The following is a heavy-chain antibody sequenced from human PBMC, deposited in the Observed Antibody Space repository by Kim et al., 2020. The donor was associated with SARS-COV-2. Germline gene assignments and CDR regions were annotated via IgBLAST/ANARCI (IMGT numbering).Heavy chain of an antibody. D-gene: IGHD1-7*01. CDR1: GGSFSSYY. CDR3: ARLPSYNWNSHYNYID. Sequence: AETLSLTCAVYGGSFSSYYWSWMRQPPGKGLEWIGEIRYSGTTNYNPSLKSRGTISVATSKNQFSLKLSSVTAADAAVVYCARLPSYNWNSHYNYID. V-gene: IGHV4-34*01. CDR2: IRYSGTT. J-gene: IGHJ6*03.